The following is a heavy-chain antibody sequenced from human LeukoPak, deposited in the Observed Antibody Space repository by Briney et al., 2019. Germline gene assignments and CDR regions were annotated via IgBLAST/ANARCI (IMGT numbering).Heavy chain of an antibody. V-gene: IGHV4-30-2*01. CDR2: IYHSGST. D-gene: IGHD4-17*01. Sequence: SETLSLTCTVSGGSISSGDYYWSWIRQPPGKGLEWIGYIYHSGSTYYNPSLKSRVTISVDRSKNQFSLKLSSVTAADTAVYYCASIRTTVTTLAFDYWGQGTLVTVSS. J-gene: IGHJ4*02. CDR1: GGSISSGDYY. CDR3: ASIRTTVTTLAFDY.